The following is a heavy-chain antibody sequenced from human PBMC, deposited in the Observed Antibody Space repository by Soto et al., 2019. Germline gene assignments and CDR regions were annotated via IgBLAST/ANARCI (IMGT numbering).Heavy chain of an antibody. Sequence: QVQLVQSGAEVKKPGSSVKVSCKASGGTFSSYAISWVRQAPGQGLEWMGGIIPIFGTANYAQKFQGRVTINADESTSTAYMELSSLRSEDTAVYYCARVMGDFWSGYFGKEYYYGMDVWGQGTTVTVSS. CDR1: GGTFSSYA. CDR2: IIPIFGTA. CDR3: ARVMGDFWSGYFGKEYYYGMDV. D-gene: IGHD3-3*01. J-gene: IGHJ6*02. V-gene: IGHV1-69*01.